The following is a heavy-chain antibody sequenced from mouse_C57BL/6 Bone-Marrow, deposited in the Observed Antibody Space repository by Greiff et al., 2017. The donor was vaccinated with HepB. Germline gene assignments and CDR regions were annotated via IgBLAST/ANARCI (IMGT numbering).Heavy chain of an antibody. J-gene: IGHJ4*01. CDR2: ISDGGSYT. D-gene: IGHD1-1*01. V-gene: IGHV5-4*01. CDR3: ARDYYYGSTYYYAMDY. CDR1: GFTFSSYA. Sequence: EVKVEESGGGLVKPGGSLKLSCAASGFTFSSYAMSWVRQTPEKRLEWVATISDGGSYTYYPDNVKGRFTISRDNAKNNRYLQMSHLKSEDTAMYYCARDYYYGSTYYYAMDYWGQGTSVTVSS.